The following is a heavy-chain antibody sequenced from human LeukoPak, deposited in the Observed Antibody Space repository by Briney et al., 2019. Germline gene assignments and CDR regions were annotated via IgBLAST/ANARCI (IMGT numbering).Heavy chain of an antibody. J-gene: IGHJ4*02. CDR1: GYTFTSYA. D-gene: IGHD6-13*01. CDR3: AREKPGIAAAGVDY. CDR2: INAGNGNT. V-gene: IGHV1-3*01. Sequence: ASVKVSCKASGYTFTSYAMHWVRQAPGQRLEWMGWINAGNGNTKYSQKFQGRVTITRDTSASTAYMELSRLRSDDTAVYYCAREKPGIAAAGVDYWGQGTLVTVSS.